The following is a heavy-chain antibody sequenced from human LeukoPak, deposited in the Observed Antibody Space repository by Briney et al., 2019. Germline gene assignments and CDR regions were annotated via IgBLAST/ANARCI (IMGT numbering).Heavy chain of an antibody. D-gene: IGHD1-20*01. CDR2: IRYDGSNK. CDR3: AKDPVTGTRVYYMDV. V-gene: IGHV3-30*02. J-gene: IGHJ6*03. Sequence: GGSLRLSCAASGFTFSSYGMHWVRQAPGKGLEWVAFIRYDGSNKYYADSVKGRFTISRDNSKNTLYLQMNSLRAEDTAVYYCAKDPVTGTRVYYMDVWGKGTTVTVSS. CDR1: GFTFSSYG.